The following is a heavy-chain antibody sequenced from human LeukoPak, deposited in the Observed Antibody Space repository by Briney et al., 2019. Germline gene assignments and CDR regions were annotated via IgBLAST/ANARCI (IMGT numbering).Heavy chain of an antibody. CDR2: IIPIFGTA. J-gene: IGHJ4*02. V-gene: IGHV1-69*05. CDR1: GGTFSSYA. D-gene: IGHD6-19*01. Sequence: SVKVSCKASGGTFSSYAISWVRQAPGQGLEWMGGIIPIFGTANYAQKLQGRVTMTTDTSTSTAYMELRSLRSDDTAVYYCAISSGYSSGWPWGYFDYWGQGTLVTVSS. CDR3: AISSGYSSGWPWGYFDY.